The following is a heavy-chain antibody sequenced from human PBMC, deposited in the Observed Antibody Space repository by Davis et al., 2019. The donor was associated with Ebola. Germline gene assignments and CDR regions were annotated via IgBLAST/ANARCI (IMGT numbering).Heavy chain of an antibody. Sequence: PSETLSLTCSVSGGSISSYSWGWIRQPPGKGLEWIGYIYYRGSTNYNPSLKSRVTISVDTSKNHFSLKLNSVTAADTAVYYCARIYHSESGTHSTVLWYFDLWGRGTLVSVSS. CDR1: GGSISSYS. CDR2: IYYRGST. CDR3: ARIYHSESGTHSTVLWYFDL. J-gene: IGHJ2*01. V-gene: IGHV4-59*01. D-gene: IGHD2-15*01.